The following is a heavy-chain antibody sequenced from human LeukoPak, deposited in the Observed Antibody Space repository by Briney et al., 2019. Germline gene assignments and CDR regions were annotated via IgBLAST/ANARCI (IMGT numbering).Heavy chain of an antibody. Sequence: SETLSLTCSVSSGSISSNNYYWGWIRQPPGKGLEWIGYIYYSGSTYYNPSLKSRVTISVDTSKYQFSLKLSSVTAADTAVYYCARREDGRYTIDYWGQGTLVTVSS. CDR3: ARREDGRYTIDY. D-gene: IGHD5-24*01. J-gene: IGHJ4*02. CDR2: IYYSGST. CDR1: SGSISSNNYY. V-gene: IGHV4-39*01.